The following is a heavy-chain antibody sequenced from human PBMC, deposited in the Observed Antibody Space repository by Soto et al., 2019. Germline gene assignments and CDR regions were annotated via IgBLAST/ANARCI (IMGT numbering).Heavy chain of an antibody. CDR3: ARASRSEVRISIFRIAFDI. V-gene: IGHV4-34*01. CDR1: GGSFSGYY. J-gene: IGHJ3*02. CDR2: INHSGST. Sequence: QVQLQQWGAGLLNPSETLSLTCAVYGGSFSGYYWSWIRQPPGKGLEWIGEINHSGSTNYNPSLMSRVTISVDTSKNQFSQKLSSVTAADTAVYCCARASRSEVRISIFRIAFDIWGQGTMVTVSS. D-gene: IGHD3-9*01.